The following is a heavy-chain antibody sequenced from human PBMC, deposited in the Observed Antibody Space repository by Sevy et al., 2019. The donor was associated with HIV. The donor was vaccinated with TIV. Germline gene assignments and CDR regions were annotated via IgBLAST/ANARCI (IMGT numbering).Heavy chain of an antibody. J-gene: IGHJ4*02. Sequence: GESLKISCKGSGYSFTTYWIGWVRQMPGKGLEWMGIIYPGDSDTAYSQSFQGQVTISADKSISTAYVQWSSRKAADTAMYYCAGRGVTTAYFDNWGQGTLVTVSS. V-gene: IGHV5-51*01. CDR3: AGRGVTTAYFDN. CDR1: GYSFTTYW. CDR2: IYPGDSDT. D-gene: IGHD4-17*01.